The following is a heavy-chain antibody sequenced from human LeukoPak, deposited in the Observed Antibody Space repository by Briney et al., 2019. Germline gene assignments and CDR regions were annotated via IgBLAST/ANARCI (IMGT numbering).Heavy chain of an antibody. Sequence: PSETLSLTGTVSGGSISNSNYCWGWIRQPPGKGLEWIGSISYSGSTYYNPSLKSRVSISVDTTKNQFSLKVTSVTAADTAVFYCARHYVDIRTVGASYYYYGLDVWGQGTTVTVSS. D-gene: IGHD3-16*02. CDR3: ARHYVDIRTVGASYYYYGLDV. CDR2: ISYSGST. V-gene: IGHV4-39*01. CDR1: GGSISNSNYC. J-gene: IGHJ6*02.